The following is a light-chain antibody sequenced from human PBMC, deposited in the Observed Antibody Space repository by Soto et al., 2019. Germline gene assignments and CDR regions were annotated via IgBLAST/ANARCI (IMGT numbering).Light chain of an antibody. J-gene: IGKJ4*01. CDR2: GTS. Sequence: EIVLTQSPGTLSLSPGERATLSCRASQSLSSSYLAWYQQKPGQAPRLLIYGTSIRATGIPARFSGSGSGTEFTLTISSLQSEDFTVYYCQQYNNWPPITFGGGTKVDIK. CDR1: QSLSSSY. CDR3: QQYNNWPPIT. V-gene: IGKV3-15*01.